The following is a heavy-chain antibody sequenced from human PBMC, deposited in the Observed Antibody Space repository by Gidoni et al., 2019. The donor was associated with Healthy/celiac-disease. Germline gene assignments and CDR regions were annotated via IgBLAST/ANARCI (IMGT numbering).Heavy chain of an antibody. CDR2: IYTSGST. CDR1: GGSIRSGSYY. CDR3: ARTSSSSLCAFDI. J-gene: IGHJ3*02. D-gene: IGHD6-6*01. V-gene: IGHV4-61*02. Sequence: QVQLQESGPGLVKPSQTLSLPCPVSGGSIRSGSYYWGWIRQPAGKGLEWIGRIYTSGSTNYNPSLKSRVTISVDTSKNQFSLKLSSVTAADTAVYYCARTSSSSLCAFDIWGQGTMVTVSS.